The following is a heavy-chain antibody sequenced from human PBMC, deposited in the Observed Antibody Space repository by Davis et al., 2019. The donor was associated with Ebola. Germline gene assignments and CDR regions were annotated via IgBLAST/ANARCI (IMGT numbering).Heavy chain of an antibody. Sequence: GESLKISCAASGFTFSSYWMHWVRQAPGKGLVWISCINRDGSTTTYADSVKGRFTISRDNSKNTLYLQMNSLRAEDTAVYYCVGSGFDYWGQGTLVTVSS. D-gene: IGHD3-10*01. CDR2: INRDGSTT. J-gene: IGHJ4*02. V-gene: IGHV3-74*03. CDR3: VGSGFDY. CDR1: GFTFSSYW.